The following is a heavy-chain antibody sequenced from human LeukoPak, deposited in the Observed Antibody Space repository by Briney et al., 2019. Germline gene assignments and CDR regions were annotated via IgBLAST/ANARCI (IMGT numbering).Heavy chain of an antibody. CDR1: GFTFSSYW. CDR3: ASQFWWAAVPGTLDY. J-gene: IGHJ4*02. CDR2: IREDGSEK. V-gene: IGHV3-7*05. D-gene: IGHD6-19*01. Sequence: GGSLRLSCTASGFTFSSYWMSWVRQAPGRGLEWVANIREDGSEKYYVDSVTGRFTISRDNAKKSLYLQMNSLGTEDTAVYYCASQFWWAAVPGTLDYWGQGTLVTVSS.